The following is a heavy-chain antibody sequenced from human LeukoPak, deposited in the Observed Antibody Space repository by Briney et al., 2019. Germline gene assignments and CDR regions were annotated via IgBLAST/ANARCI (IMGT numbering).Heavy chain of an antibody. V-gene: IGHV1-2*02. J-gene: IGHJ4*02. Sequence: ASVKVSCKASGYTFTGYYMHWVRQAPGQGLEWMGWINPNSGGTNYVQKFQGRVTMTRDTSTSTAYMELSRLRSDDTAVYYCARAIAARREDYWGQGTLVTVSS. CDR2: INPNSGGT. CDR3: ARAIAARREDY. D-gene: IGHD6-6*01. CDR1: GYTFTGYY.